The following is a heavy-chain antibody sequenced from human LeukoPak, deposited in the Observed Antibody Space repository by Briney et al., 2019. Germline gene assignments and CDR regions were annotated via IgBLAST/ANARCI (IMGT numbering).Heavy chain of an antibody. CDR1: GLAFSSYA. CDR2: ISNDGRNK. Sequence: GGSLRLSCAASGLAFSSYAMHWVRQAPGKGLEWVALISNDGRNKYHADSVKGRFTISRDNSNNAVYLQMNSLRAEDTAVYYCARDPVSVGLRINADYWGQGTLVTVSS. J-gene: IGHJ4*02. V-gene: IGHV3-30*04. D-gene: IGHD3-3*01. CDR3: ARDPVSVGLRINADY.